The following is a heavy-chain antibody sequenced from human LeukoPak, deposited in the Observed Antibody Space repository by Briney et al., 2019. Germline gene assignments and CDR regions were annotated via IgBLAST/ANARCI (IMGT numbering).Heavy chain of an antibody. CDR2: ITSSGSII. J-gene: IGHJ4*02. CDR1: GFAFNEYY. CDR3: ARRDYFDY. V-gene: IGHV3-11*04. Sequence: PGGPLRLSCAASGFAFNEYYMSWIRQAPGKGLEWVSYITSSGSIIYYADSVKGRFTISRDNAKNSLYLQMNSLRAEDTAVYYCARRDYFDYWGQGTLVTVSS.